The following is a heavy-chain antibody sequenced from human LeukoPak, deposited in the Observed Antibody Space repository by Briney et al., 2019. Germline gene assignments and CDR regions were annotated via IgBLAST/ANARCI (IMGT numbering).Heavy chain of an antibody. Sequence: GSLRLSCVRSRIRVSKYYMSRGRPAPGKGLEWVSVIYTGGSTHYVDSVKGRFTISRDNSKNTLYLQMNSLRADDTAMYYCARRNHWGQGTLVTVSS. CDR1: RIRVSKYY. V-gene: IGHV3-53*01. CDR2: IYTGGST. CDR3: ARRNH. J-gene: IGHJ5*02.